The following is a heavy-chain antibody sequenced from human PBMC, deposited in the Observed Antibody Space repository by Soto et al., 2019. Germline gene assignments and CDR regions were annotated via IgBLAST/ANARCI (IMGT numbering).Heavy chain of an antibody. V-gene: IGHV1-69*10. D-gene: IGHD3-9*01. Sequence: ASVKVSCKASGGTFSSYAISWVRQAPGQGLEWMGGSIPILGIENYAQKFQGRVTITADKSTSTAYMELSSLRSVDTAVYYCARYRGSERYDILTGYYAPDAFDIWGQGTMVTVSS. CDR1: GGTFSSYA. J-gene: IGHJ3*02. CDR2: SIPILGIE. CDR3: ARYRGSERYDILTGYYAPDAFDI.